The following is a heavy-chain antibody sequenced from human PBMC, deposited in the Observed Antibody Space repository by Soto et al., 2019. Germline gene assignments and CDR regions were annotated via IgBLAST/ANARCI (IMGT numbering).Heavy chain of an antibody. CDR2: IQPSSGFS. D-gene: IGHD4-17*01. CDR1: GYTFTSNY. J-gene: IGHJ4*02. Sequence: QVQLVQSGAEVKKPGASVKLSCRASGYTFTSNYMHWVRQAPGQGLEWMGRIQPSSGFSRVAQKLQGRFSMTRDTSTSTVYMELRRLTSHDTAVYFCARDYGDYVFDYWGQGTLVTVSS. V-gene: IGHV1-46*01. CDR3: ARDYGDYVFDY.